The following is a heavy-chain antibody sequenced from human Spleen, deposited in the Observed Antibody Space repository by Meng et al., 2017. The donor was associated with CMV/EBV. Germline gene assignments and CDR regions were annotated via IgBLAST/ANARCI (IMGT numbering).Heavy chain of an antibody. D-gene: IGHD3-22*01. CDR2: ISSSSSTI. CDR1: GFTFSSYS. J-gene: IGHJ4*02. CDR3: ARGYDSSGTHRDY. Sequence: GESLQISCAASGFTFSSYSMNWVRQAPGKGLEWVSYISSSSSTIYYEDSVKGRFTIPRDNAKNSLYLQMNSLRAEDTAVYYCARGYDSSGTHRDYWGQGTLVTVSS. V-gene: IGHV3-48*04.